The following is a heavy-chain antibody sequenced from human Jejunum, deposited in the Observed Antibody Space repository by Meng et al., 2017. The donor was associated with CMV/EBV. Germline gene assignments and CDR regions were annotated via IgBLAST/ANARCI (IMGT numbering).Heavy chain of an antibody. D-gene: IGHD2/OR15-2a*01. CDR2: FYFSGDA. Sequence: MSSGRTFWSWNRQPPGKGLEWIGSFYFSGDAYYNPSLKSRVTISLDTSKNQFSLKVTSVTAADTAVYYCARGLTGPEYYYNAMDVWGQGTTVTVSS. CDR3: ARGLTGPEYYYNAMDV. CDR1: MSSGRTF. J-gene: IGHJ6*02. V-gene: IGHV4-39*07.